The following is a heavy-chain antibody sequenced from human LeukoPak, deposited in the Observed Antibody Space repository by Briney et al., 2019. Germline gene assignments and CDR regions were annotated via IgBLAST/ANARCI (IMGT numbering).Heavy chain of an antibody. V-gene: IGHV1-46*01. CDR1: GYTFTSYY. CDR2: INPSGGST. Sequence: GASVKVSCKASGYTFTSYYMHWVRQAPGQGLEWMGIINPSGGSTSYAQKFQGRVTMTRDMSTSTVYMELGSLRSEDTAVYYCARGYCSGGSCWNFDYWGQGTLVTVSS. J-gene: IGHJ4*02. D-gene: IGHD2-15*01. CDR3: ARGYCSGGSCWNFDY.